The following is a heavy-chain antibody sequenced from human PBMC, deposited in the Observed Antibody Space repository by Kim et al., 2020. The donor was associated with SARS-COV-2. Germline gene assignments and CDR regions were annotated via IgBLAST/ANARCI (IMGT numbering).Heavy chain of an antibody. Sequence: SETLSLTCTVSGGSISSYYWSWIRQPPGKGLEWIGYIYYSGSTNYNPSLKSRFTISVDTSKNQFSLKLSSVTAADTAVYYCASPGYSSGWYHAFDIWGQGTMVTVSS. CDR1: GGSISSYY. V-gene: IGHV4-59*13. D-gene: IGHD6-19*01. J-gene: IGHJ3*02. CDR3: ASPGYSSGWYHAFDI. CDR2: IYYSGST.